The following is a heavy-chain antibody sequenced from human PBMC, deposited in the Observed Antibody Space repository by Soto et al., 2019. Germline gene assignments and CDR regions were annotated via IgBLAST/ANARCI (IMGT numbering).Heavy chain of an antibody. D-gene: IGHD3-16*02. CDR2: INHSEST. CDR1: GGSFSGYD. J-gene: IGHJ4*02. V-gene: IGHV4-34*01. Sequence: PSETLSLTCAVYGGSFSGYDWSWIRQPPGKGLGWVGKINHSESTNYTPSLKSRVTISVDTSKNQFSLKLRSVTAADTAVYYCARGPNYDYVWGCYPNRLAYWGQGTLVPVSS. CDR3: ARGPNYDYVWGCYPNRLAY.